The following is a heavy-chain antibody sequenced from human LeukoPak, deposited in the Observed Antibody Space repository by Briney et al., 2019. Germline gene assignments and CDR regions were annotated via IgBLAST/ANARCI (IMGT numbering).Heavy chain of an antibody. J-gene: IGHJ4*02. D-gene: IGHD6-19*01. Sequence: ASVKVSCKXSGYSFTGHHIHWVRQAPGQGFEWMGWVNPSSGGTTYSQKFQGRVTMTRDTSISTAYMELSWLTSEDTAVYYCARTYTSAWYEGIDYWGQGTLVTVSS. CDR1: GYSFTGHH. V-gene: IGHV1-2*02. CDR2: VNPSSGGT. CDR3: ARTYTSAWYEGIDY.